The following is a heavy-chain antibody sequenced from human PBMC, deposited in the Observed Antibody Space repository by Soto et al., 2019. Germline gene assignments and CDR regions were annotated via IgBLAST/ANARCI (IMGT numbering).Heavy chain of an antibody. CDR2: IYYSGST. Sequence: PSETLSLTCTVSGGSISSSSYYWGWIRQPPGKGLEWIGSIYYSGSTYYNPSLKSRVTISVDTSKNQFSLKLSSVTAADTAVYYCARLVAVDELNYFDYWGQGTLVTVSS. CDR1: GGSISSSSYY. J-gene: IGHJ4*02. CDR3: ARLVAVDELNYFDY. V-gene: IGHV4-39*01. D-gene: IGHD6-19*01.